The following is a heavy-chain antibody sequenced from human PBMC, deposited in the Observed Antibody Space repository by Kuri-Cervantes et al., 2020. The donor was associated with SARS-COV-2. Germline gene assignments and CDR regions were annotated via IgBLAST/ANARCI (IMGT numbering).Heavy chain of an antibody. CDR3: ARAGMGRGYSYGYRYYYYGMDV. CDR2: IWYDGSNK. Sequence: GESLKISCAASGFTFSSYGMHWVRQAPGKGLEWVAVIWYDGSNKYYADSVKGRFTISRDNSKNTLYLQMNSLRAEDTAVYYCARAGMGRGYSYGYRYYYYGMDVCGQGTTVTVSS. J-gene: IGHJ6*02. V-gene: IGHV3-33*01. CDR1: GFTFSSYG. D-gene: IGHD5-18*01.